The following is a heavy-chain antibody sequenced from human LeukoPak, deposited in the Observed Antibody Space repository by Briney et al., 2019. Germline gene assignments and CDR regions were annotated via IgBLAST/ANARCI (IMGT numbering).Heavy chain of an antibody. J-gene: IGHJ4*01. CDR2: VFSSGST. Sequence: MPSETLSLTCNFSAVSISRHFWSWIRQTPEKRLEWLGYVFSSGSTNYNPSLKSRVTISLDTSKHQFSLRLISVTAADTAVYYCAREYDYWGLGTLVTVSS. V-gene: IGHV4-59*11. CDR3: AREYDY. CDR1: AVSISRHF.